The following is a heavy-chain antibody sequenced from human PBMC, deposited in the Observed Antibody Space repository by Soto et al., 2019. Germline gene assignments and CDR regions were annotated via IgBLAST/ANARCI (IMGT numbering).Heavy chain of an antibody. D-gene: IGHD3-9*01. CDR2: IIPIFGTA. CDR3: ARALRYFDWLLPDYYYYGMDV. Sequence: SVKVSCKASGGTFSSYAISWVRQAPGQGLEWMGGIIPIFGTANYAQKFQGRVTITADKSTSTAYMELSSLRSEDTAVYYCARALRYFDWLLPDYYYYGMDVWGQGTTVTVSS. J-gene: IGHJ6*02. CDR1: GGTFSSYA. V-gene: IGHV1-69*06.